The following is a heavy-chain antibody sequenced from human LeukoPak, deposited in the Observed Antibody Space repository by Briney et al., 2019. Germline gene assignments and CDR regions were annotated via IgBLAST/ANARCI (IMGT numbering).Heavy chain of an antibody. CDR3: AKAFSGTLEFDY. V-gene: IGHV3-23*01. Sequence: GGSLRLSCAASGFTFSSYIMSRVRQAPGKGLEWVSTISGSGGSTNYADSVKGRFTISRDNSKNTLYLQVNSLRAEDTAVYYCAKAFSGTLEFDYWGQGTLVTVSS. J-gene: IGHJ4*02. CDR2: ISGSGGST. D-gene: IGHD1-26*01. CDR1: GFTFSSYI.